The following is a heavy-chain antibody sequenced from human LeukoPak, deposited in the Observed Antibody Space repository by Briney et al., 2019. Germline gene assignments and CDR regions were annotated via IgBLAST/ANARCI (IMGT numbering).Heavy chain of an antibody. Sequence: SQTLSLTCTVSGGSISSSYWSWGRQPPGKGLEWIGYIDNSGSTNYNPSLKSRVTISLDTPRSQFSLKLSSVTAADTAVYYCARAPLYSGGSGWSIYYFYAMDVWGQGTTVTVSS. D-gene: IGHD6-19*01. V-gene: IGHV4-59*01. CDR3: ARAPLYSGGSGWSIYYFYAMDV. J-gene: IGHJ6*02. CDR2: IDNSGST. CDR1: GGSISSSY.